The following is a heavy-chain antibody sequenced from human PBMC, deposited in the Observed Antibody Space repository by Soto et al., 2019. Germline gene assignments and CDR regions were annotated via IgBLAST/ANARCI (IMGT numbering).Heavy chain of an antibody. CDR3: ARVFLRVVQYSSSWNNWFDP. Sequence: ASVKVSCKASGYTFTSYGISWVRQAPGQGLEWMGWISAYNGNTNYAQKLQGRVTMTTDTSTSTAYMELRSLRSDDTAVYYCARVFLRVVQYSSSWNNWFDPWGQGTLVTVSS. CDR1: GYTFTSYG. V-gene: IGHV1-18*04. CDR2: ISAYNGNT. D-gene: IGHD6-13*01. J-gene: IGHJ5*02.